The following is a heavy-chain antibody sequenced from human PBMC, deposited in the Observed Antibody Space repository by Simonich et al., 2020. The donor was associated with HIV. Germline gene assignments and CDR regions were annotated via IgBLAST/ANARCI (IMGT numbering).Heavy chain of an antibody. CDR2: IDPKSGGT. Sequence: QVQLVQSGAEVKKPGASVKISCKASGYTFTGYNMHWVRQAPGQGLEWMGRIDPKSGGTNFAQKFQCRVTMTRDTSISTFYMELSSLRSDDTAVYYCARQRGGDDAFDIWGHGTMVTVSS. CDR1: GYTFTGYN. V-gene: IGHV1-2*06. J-gene: IGHJ3*02. D-gene: IGHD2-21*02. CDR3: ARQRGGDDAFDI.